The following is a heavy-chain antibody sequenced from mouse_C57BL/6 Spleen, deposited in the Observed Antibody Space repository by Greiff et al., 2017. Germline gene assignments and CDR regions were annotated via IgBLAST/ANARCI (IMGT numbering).Heavy chain of an antibody. D-gene: IGHD2-4*01. CDR3: ARKDDYDGDAMDY. CDR2: IYPGDGDT. Sequence: QVQLKQSGPELVKPGASVKISCKASGYAFSSSWMNWVKQRPGKGLEWIGRIYPGDGDTNYNGKFKGKATLTADKSSSTAYMQLSSLTSEDSAVYFCARKDDYDGDAMDYWGQGTSVTVSS. CDR1: GYAFSSSW. J-gene: IGHJ4*01. V-gene: IGHV1-82*01.